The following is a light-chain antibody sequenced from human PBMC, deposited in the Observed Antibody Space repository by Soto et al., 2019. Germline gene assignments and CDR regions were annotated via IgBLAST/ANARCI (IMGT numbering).Light chain of an antibody. CDR3: NQTFAPPLT. Sequence: DIEMTQSPSSLSASVGDRVTITCRASQSISNSLSWYRKSPGRAPELPIYGASTLQSGVQSRFSGSGSGTDFTLTIRSLQPEDFTTYWCNQTFAPPLTVGGGTKVDIK. V-gene: IGKV1-39*01. J-gene: IGKJ4*01. CDR1: QSISNS. CDR2: GAS.